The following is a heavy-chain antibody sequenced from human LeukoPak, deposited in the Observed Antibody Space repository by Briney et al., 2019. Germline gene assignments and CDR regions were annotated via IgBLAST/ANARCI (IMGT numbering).Heavy chain of an antibody. J-gene: IGHJ4*02. CDR2: MNSDGSAT. CDR1: GFSFSNYW. D-gene: IGHD7-27*01. Sequence: SGGSLRLSCAASGFSFSNYWMHWVRQAPGKGLVWVTRMNSDGSATYYADSVQGRFTISRDNSKNTLYLQMNSLRAGDTAIYYCAREHWDFDYWGQGTLVTVSS. CDR3: AREHWDFDY. V-gene: IGHV3-74*01.